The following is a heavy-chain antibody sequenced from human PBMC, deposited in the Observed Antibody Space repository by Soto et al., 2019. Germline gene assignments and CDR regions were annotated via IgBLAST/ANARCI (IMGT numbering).Heavy chain of an antibody. CDR2: MNPNSGNT. CDR1: GYTFTSYD. CDR3: ARERKGMDV. J-gene: IGHJ6*02. Sequence: QLVQSGAEVKKPGASVKVSCKASGYTFTSYDINWVRQATGQGLEWMGWMNPNSGNTGYAQKXQXXXTXXRNTSISTAYMELSSLRSEDTAVHYCARERKGMDVWGQGTTVTVSS. V-gene: IGHV1-8*01.